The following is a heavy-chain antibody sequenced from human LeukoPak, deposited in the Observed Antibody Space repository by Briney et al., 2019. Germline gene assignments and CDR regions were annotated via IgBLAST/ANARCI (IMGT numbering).Heavy chain of an antibody. V-gene: IGHV4-39*01. Sequence: SETLSLTCSVSGGSISSSNYYWGWIRQPPGKGLEWIGSIYYSGSTYYNPSLKSRVAISVDTSKKQFSLKLTSVTGADTAVYYCVRHMVPGFDYWGQGTLVTVSS. CDR3: VRHMVPGFDY. CDR2: IYYSGST. D-gene: IGHD3-10*01. J-gene: IGHJ4*02. CDR1: GGSISSSNYY.